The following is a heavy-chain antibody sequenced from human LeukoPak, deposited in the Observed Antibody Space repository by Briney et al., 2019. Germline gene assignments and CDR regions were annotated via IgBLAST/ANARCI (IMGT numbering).Heavy chain of an antibody. V-gene: IGHV3-73*01. CDR3: SSSTGSSY. D-gene: IGHD4-17*01. J-gene: IGHJ4*02. CDR1: WITLFGSA. Sequence: RGSPKLFCSASWITLFGSAIRWGRPAAREGLEWIGRIRSKANSSATASAASVKGRSTISRYDSKNRAYLQMNSLNSEDSAVYCGSSSTGSSYWGQGTLVTVSS. CDR2: IRSKANSSAT.